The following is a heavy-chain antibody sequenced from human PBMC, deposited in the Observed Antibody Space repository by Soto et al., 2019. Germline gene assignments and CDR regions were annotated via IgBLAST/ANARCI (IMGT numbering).Heavy chain of an antibody. Sequence: EVQLVESGGGLVQPGGSLRLSCGASGFTFSNYWFHWVRQAPGKGLVWVSRTNQHGTIIDYADFAKGRFTISRDNAKNMLNLETNSLRADDTVVYYCKRDVGGRGGFWGQGTLVTVSS. D-gene: IGHD3-16*01. CDR2: TNQHGTII. V-gene: IGHV3-74*01. CDR3: KRDVGGRGGF. J-gene: IGHJ4*02. CDR1: GFTFSNYW.